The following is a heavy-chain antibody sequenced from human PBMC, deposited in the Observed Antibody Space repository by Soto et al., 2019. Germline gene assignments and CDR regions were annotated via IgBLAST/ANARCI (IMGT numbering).Heavy chain of an antibody. D-gene: IGHD1-26*01. CDR2: VNWNGGSI. CDR1: GFTFDDYG. V-gene: IGHV3-20*04. J-gene: IGHJ4*02. CDR3: VRGASLNLDY. Sequence: EVQLVESGGGVLRPGGSLRLSCAASGFTFDDYGMSWARQAPGKGLEWVSGVNWNGGSIGYADSVKGRFTISRDNAKNSLYLQMNSLRAEDTAFYYCVRGASLNLDYWGQGTLVTVSS.